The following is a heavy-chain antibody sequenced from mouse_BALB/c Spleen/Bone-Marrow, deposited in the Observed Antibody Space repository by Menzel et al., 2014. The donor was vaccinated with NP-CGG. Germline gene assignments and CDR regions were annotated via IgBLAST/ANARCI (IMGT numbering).Heavy chain of an antibody. CDR1: GYAFXSYW. CDR2: IYPGDGDT. CDR3: ARSLYYGSSYPLYAMDY. J-gene: IGHJ4*01. D-gene: IGHD1-1*01. V-gene: IGHV1-80*01. Sequence: QVQLKQSGADLVRPGSSVKISCKASGYAFXSYWMNWVKQRPGQGLEWIGQIYPGDGDTNYNGKFKGKATLTADKSSSTAYMQLSSLTSEDSAVYFCARSLYYGSSYPLYAMDYWGQGTSATVSS.